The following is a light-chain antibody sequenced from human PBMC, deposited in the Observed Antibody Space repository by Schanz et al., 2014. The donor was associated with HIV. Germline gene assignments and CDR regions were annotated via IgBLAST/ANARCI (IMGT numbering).Light chain of an antibody. CDR3: TSYTSSMTLHVL. V-gene: IGLV2-14*03. CDR2: DVS. J-gene: IGLJ2*01. CDR1: SSDVGGYNY. Sequence: QSVLTQPPSASGSPGQSVTISCTGTSSDVGGYNYVSWYQYHPGKAPKLMIYDVSNRPSGVSNRFSGSQSDSTASLIISGLQAEDEADYYCTSYTSSMTLHVLFGGGTKLTVL.